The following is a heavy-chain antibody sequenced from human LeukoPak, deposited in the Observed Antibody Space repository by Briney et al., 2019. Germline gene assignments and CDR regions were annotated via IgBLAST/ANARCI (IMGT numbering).Heavy chain of an antibody. V-gene: IGHV4-59*08. D-gene: IGHD6-13*01. CDR3: ARRARTAAAVAFDF. CDR1: GGSIDTYY. J-gene: IGHJ4*02. CDR2: IYYSGST. Sequence: SETLSLTCTVSGGSIDTYYWSWIRQPPGKGLEWIGYIYYSGSTNYNPSLESRVTISVDTSKNQFSLRLTSVTAADTAVYYCARRARTAAAVAFDFWGQGTLVTVSS.